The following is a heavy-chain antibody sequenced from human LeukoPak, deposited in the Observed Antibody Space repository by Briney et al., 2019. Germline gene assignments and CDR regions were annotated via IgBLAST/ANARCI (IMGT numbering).Heavy chain of an antibody. CDR1: GFTFSTYA. V-gene: IGHV3-23*01. CDR2: ISGSGGYT. D-gene: IGHD3-10*01. Sequence: QSGGSLRLSCAASGFTFSTYAMSWVRQAPGKGLEWVSAISGSGGYTYYADSVKGRFTISRDNSKNTLYLEMNSLRAEDTAVYYCAKEVYYYGSGSYYSANYIDYWGQGTLVTVSS. CDR3: AKEVYYYGSGSYYSANYIDY. J-gene: IGHJ4*02.